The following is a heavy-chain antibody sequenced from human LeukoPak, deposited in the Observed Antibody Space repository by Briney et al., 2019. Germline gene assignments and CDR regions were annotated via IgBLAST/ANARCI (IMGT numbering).Heavy chain of an antibody. D-gene: IGHD2-15*01. J-gene: IGHJ6*03. V-gene: IGHV4-38-2*02. CDR1: GYSISSGHY. Sequence: ASETLSLTCTVSGYSISSGHYWGWIRQPPGKGLEWIGSMHHSGSTYYNPPLKSRVTISVDTSKNQFSLKLSSVTAADTAVYYCAGAYCSGGSCFSPRGYMDVWGKGTTVTVSS. CDR2: MHHSGST. CDR3: AGAYCSGGSCFSPRGYMDV.